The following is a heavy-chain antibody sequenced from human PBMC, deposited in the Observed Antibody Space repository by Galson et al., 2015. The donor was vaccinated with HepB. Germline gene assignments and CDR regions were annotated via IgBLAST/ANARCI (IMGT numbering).Heavy chain of an antibody. J-gene: IGHJ6*03. D-gene: IGHD4-11*01. CDR1: GASISSGIYY. V-gene: IGHV4-61*02. CDR2: VYTSGRT. CDR3: ARFEAFATVLPNYYMDV. Sequence: LSLTCTVSGASISSGIYYWSWIRQPAGKGLEWIGRVYTSGRTNYNPSLKSRVTMSVETSKNQFSLKLSSVTAADTAVYYCARFEAFATVLPNYYMDVWGKGTTVTVSS.